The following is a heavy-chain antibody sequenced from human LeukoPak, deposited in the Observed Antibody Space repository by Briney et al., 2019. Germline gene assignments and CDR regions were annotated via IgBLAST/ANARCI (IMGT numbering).Heavy chain of an antibody. J-gene: IGHJ4*02. CDR1: GFLFGGYW. CDR3: VSGFLQWLY. D-gene: IGHD3-3*01. V-gene: IGHV3-7*01. CDR2: TNPDGSIK. Sequence: GGSLKFSCAASGFLFGGYWMSWVRPAPGRGLEWVVNTNPDGSIKYYVDSVNGRFTISRDNAKNSLYLQMNSLRAEDTAVYYCVSGFLQWLYWGQGTLVTVSS.